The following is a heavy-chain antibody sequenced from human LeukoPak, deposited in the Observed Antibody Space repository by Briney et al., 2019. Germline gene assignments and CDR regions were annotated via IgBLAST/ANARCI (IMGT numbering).Heavy chain of an antibody. CDR2: INHSGST. CDR1: GGSFSGYY. D-gene: IGHD6-13*01. CDR3: ARQQLGLNWFDP. Sequence: SETLSLTCAVYGGSFSGYYWSWIRQPPGKGLEWIGEINHSGSTNYNPSLKSRVTISVDTSKTQFSLKLSSVTAADTAVYYCARQQLGLNWFDPWGQGTLVTISS. V-gene: IGHV4-34*01. J-gene: IGHJ5*02.